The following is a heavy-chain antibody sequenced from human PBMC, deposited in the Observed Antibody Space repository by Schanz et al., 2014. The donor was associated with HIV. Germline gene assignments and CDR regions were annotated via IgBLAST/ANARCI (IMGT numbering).Heavy chain of an antibody. CDR2: INAYNGNT. CDR3: XRDLRVVPAASDNWFDP. D-gene: IGHD2-2*01. CDR1: GYTFTSYG. V-gene: IGHV1-18*01. Sequence: QVQLVQSGAEVKKPGASVKVSCKASGYTFTSYGISWVRQAPGQGLEWMGWINAYNGNTHYAQKFQGRVTMTTDTSTXXXXXELRNLRSDDXXXXXXXRDLRVVPAASDNWFDPWGQGTLVTVSS. J-gene: IGHJ5*02.